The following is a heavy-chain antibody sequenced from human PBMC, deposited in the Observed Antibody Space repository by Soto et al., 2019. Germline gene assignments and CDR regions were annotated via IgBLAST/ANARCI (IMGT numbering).Heavy chain of an antibody. V-gene: IGHV3-30*18. CDR1: GFAFSSYG. Sequence: PGGSLRLSCAASGFAFSSYGMHWVRQAPGKGLEWVAVISYDGSNKYYADSVKGRFTISRDNSKNTLYLQMNSLRAEDTAVYYCAKNRGIAARLGYFDYWGRGTLVTVSS. J-gene: IGHJ4*02. CDR3: AKNRGIAARLGYFDY. D-gene: IGHD6-6*01. CDR2: ISYDGSNK.